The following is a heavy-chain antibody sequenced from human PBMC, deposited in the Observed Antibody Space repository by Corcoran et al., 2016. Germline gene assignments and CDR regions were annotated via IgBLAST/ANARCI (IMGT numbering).Heavy chain of an antibody. Sequence: EVQLVESGGVVVQPGGSLRLSCSASGFTFDDYTMHWVRQAPGKGMEWVSLISWDGGSTYYADSVKGRFTITRYNSKNTQFLQMNSLRTEDPALHYCAKDGGRYSSGWYGYFDLWGRGTLVTVSS. CDR3: AKDGGRYSSGWYGYFDL. CDR1: GFTFDDYT. D-gene: IGHD6-19*01. J-gene: IGHJ2*01. CDR2: ISWDGGST. V-gene: IGHV3-43*01.